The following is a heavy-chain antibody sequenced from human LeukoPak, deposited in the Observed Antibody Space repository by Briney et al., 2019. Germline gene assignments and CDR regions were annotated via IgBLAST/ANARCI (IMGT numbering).Heavy chain of an antibody. D-gene: IGHD3-16*01. Sequence: GESLKISCEASGYTFTHQWIGWVRQIPGAGLEWGGIIYPRDSDTIYSPSFQGHVTISADTSINTAYLEWRSLEASDTAMYYCARHSDVVGAIWGQGTQVTVSS. CDR2: IYPRDSDT. V-gene: IGHV5-51*01. CDR3: ARHSDVVGAI. CDR1: GYTFTHQW. J-gene: IGHJ4*02.